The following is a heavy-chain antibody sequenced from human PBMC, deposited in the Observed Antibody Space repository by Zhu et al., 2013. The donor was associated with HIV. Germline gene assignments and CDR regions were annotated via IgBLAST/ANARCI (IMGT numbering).Heavy chain of an antibody. D-gene: IGHD3-3*01. CDR2: ISWNSGSI. Sequence: EVQLVESGGGLVQPGRSLRLSCAASGFTFDDYAMHWVRQAPGKGLEWVSGISWNSGSIGYADSVKGRFTISRDNAKNSLYLQMNSLRAEDTALYYCAKGRADYDFGVVSSPLLNWGQGTLVTVSS. J-gene: IGHJ4*02. CDR3: AKGRADYDFGVVSSPLLN. CDR1: GFTFDDYA. V-gene: IGHV3-9*01.